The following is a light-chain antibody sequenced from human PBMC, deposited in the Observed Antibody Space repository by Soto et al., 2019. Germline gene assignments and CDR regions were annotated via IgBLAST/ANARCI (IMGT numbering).Light chain of an antibody. Sequence: QSALTPPASVSGSPGQSITISCTGTSSDVGGYNYVSWYQQHPGKGPKLIIYEDTNRPSGISDRFSGSRSGSTASLTISGLQAEDEADYYCSSYTSSTTLVVFAGGTKVTVL. CDR3: SSYTSSTTLVV. CDR2: EDT. CDR1: SSDVGGYNY. J-gene: IGLJ2*01. V-gene: IGLV2-14*01.